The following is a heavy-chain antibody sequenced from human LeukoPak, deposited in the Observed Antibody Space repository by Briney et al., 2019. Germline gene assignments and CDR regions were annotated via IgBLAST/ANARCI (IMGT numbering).Heavy chain of an antibody. V-gene: IGHV4-4*07. D-gene: IGHD5-18*01. J-gene: IGHJ4*02. CDR3: ARVGSGYGFFDY. CDR2: VYSSGST. Sequence: SETLSLTCTVSGGSISSYYWSWIRQPAGKGLEWLGRVYSSGSTKYNPSLESRVTMSVDTSKNQFSLKLNFVTAADTAVYYCARVGSGYGFFDYWGQGTLVTVSS. CDR1: GGSISSYY.